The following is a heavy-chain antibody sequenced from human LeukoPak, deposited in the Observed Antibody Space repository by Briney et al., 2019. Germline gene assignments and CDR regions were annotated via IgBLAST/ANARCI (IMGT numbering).Heavy chain of an antibody. J-gene: IGHJ3*02. Sequence: GKSLRLSCEASGVTFSSYVMSWVRQAPXXXPEWVSGISGSGGGTYYADSVKGRFAISRDNSKNTLYLQMNSLRAEDTAVYYCVQEGPRGLAFDIWGQGTKVTVSS. CDR2: ISGSGGGT. CDR3: VQEGPRGLAFDI. V-gene: IGHV3-23*01. CDR1: GVTFSSYV.